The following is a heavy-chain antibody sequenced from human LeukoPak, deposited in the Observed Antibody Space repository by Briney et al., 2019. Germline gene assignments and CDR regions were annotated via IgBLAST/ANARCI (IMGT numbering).Heavy chain of an antibody. V-gene: IGHV1-8*01. J-gene: IGHJ4*02. CDR2: MKSNNGHT. CDR1: GYTFTSFD. CDR3: ARGPPNWGMVGY. Sequence: ASVKVSCKAPGYTFTSFDFNWVRQATRQGLEWMGWMKSNNGHTGYAQKFQGRVTMTRDTSISTAYMELSSLTFEDTAVYYCARGPPNWGMVGYWGQGTLVTVSS. D-gene: IGHD7-27*01.